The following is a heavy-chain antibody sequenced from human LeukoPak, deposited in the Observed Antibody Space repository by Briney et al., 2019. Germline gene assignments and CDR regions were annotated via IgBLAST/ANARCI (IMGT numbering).Heavy chain of an antibody. D-gene: IGHD2-8*01. CDR3: ARAVLATKSEHWFDS. CDR1: GGSISSYY. Sequence: SETLSLTCPVSGGSISSYYWSWIRQPPGKGLEWIGYIYYTGSTNYNSSLKSRVTISVDTSKNQFSLNLSSVTAADTAMYYCARAVLATKSEHWFDSWGQGTLVTVSS. CDR2: IYYTGST. V-gene: IGHV4-59*01. J-gene: IGHJ5*01.